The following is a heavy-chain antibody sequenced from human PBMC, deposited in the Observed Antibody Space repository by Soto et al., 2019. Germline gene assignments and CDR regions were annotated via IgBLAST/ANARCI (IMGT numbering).Heavy chain of an antibody. D-gene: IGHD3-22*01. J-gene: IGHJ3*02. V-gene: IGHV1-69*13. CDR1: GGTFSSYA. CDR2: IIPIFGTA. Sequence: SVNVSCKASGGTFSSYAISWVRQAPGQGLELMGGIIPIFGTANYAQKFQGRVTITAXXXXXXTXMXLXSXRSEXTAVYYCARGVTMIVPFDIWGQGTMVTVSS. CDR3: ARGVTMIVPFDI.